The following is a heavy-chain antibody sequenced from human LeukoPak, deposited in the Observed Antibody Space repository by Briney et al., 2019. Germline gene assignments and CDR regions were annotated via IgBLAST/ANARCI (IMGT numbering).Heavy chain of an antibody. D-gene: IGHD1-26*01. CDR1: GFIFSSYD. J-gene: IGHJ4*02. CDR3: AKEESVPLLLGFDD. CDR2: IRDEGSNE. V-gene: IGHV3-30*02. Sequence: PGGSLRLSCAAPGFIFSSYDMHWVRQSPGKGLEWVAFIRDEGSNEYSADSVKGRFTPSPDTSQKTLYMQKKTLRSEGTPLYYTAKEESVPLLLGFDDWGQGTLVTVSS.